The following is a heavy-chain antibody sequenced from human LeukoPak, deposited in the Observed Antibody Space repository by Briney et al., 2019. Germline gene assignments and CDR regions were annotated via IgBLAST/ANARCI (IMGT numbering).Heavy chain of an antibody. D-gene: IGHD6-19*01. J-gene: IGHJ4*02. V-gene: IGHV4-34*01. CDR3: ASLTTYSSGW. CDR1: SESFSGYF. Sequence: SETLSLTCAIYSESFSGYFWSWIRQPPGKGLEWIGEINYSGSTNYNPSLKSRVTISVDTSKNQFSLKLSSVTAADTAVYYCASLTTYSSGWWGQGTLVTVSS. CDR2: INYSGST.